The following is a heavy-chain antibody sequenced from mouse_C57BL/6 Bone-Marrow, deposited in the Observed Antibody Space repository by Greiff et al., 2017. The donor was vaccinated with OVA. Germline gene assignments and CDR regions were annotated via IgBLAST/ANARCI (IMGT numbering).Heavy chain of an antibody. Sequence: EVMLVESGGGLVKPGGSLKLSCAASGFTFSSYAMSWVRQTPEKRLEWVATISDGGSYTYYPDNVKGRFTISRDNAKNNLYLQMSHLKSEDTAMYYCARDLTMMKNAMDYWGQGTSVTVSS. V-gene: IGHV5-4*01. CDR2: ISDGGSYT. CDR3: ARDLTMMKNAMDY. J-gene: IGHJ4*01. CDR1: GFTFSSYA. D-gene: IGHD2-3*01.